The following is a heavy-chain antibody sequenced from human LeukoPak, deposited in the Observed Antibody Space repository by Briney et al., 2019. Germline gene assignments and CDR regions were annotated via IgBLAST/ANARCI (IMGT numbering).Heavy chain of an antibody. D-gene: IGHD5-18*01. CDR1: GYTFTSYD. Sequence: ASVKVSCKASGYTFTSYDINWVRQATGQGLEWMGWMNPNSGNTGYAQKFQGRVTMTRNTSISTAYMELSSLRSEDTAVYYCARERAKTGYSYGYYYGMDVWGQGTTVTVSS. V-gene: IGHV1-8*01. CDR3: ARERAKTGYSYGYYYGMDV. CDR2: MNPNSGNT. J-gene: IGHJ6*02.